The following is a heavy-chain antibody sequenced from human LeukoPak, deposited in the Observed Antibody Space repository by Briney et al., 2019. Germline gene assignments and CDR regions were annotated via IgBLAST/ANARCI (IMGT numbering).Heavy chain of an antibody. CDR1: GFTFSSYG. CDR3: AREGNYYFDY. Sequence: GGSLRLSCAASGFTFSSYGMHWVRQAPGKGLEWVSYISGSGSTIYYADSVKGRFTISRDNAKNSLILQMNSLRAEDTAVYYCAREGNYYFDYWGQGTLVTVSS. CDR2: ISGSGSTI. J-gene: IGHJ4*02. D-gene: IGHD1-7*01. V-gene: IGHV3-48*04.